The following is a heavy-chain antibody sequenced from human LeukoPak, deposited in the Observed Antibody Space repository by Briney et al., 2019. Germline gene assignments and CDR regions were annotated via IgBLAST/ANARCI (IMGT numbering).Heavy chain of an antibody. V-gene: IGHV1-2*02. J-gene: IGHJ4*02. CDR3: ARANFLYCSSSSCLFDY. CDR2: INPNDGDT. Sequence: ASVKVSCKASGYTFTDYYMHWVRQAPGQGSEWMGWINPNDGDTYYAQKFQGRVTMTRDTSINTAHMEVSRLRSDDTAVYYCARANFLYCSSSSCLFDYWGQGTLVTVSS. CDR1: GYTFTDYY. D-gene: IGHD2-2*01.